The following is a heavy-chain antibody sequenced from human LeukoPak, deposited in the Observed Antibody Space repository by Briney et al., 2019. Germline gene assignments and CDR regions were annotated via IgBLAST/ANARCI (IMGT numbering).Heavy chain of an antibody. V-gene: IGHV4-4*09. CDR3: ARNLLGFDP. CDR2: IYTSGST. J-gene: IGHJ5*02. Sequence: KPSETLSLTCTVSGGSISSYYWSWIRRPPGKGLEWIGYIYTSGSTNYNPSLKSRVTISVDTSKNQFSLKLSSVTAADTAVYYCARNLLGFDPWGQGTLVTVSS. CDR1: GGSISSYY. D-gene: IGHD3-3*02.